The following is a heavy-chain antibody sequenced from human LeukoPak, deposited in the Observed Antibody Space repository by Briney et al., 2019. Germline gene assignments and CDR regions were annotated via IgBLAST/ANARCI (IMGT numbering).Heavy chain of an antibody. D-gene: IGHD6-13*01. V-gene: IGHV4-59*01. J-gene: IGHJ4*02. CDR2: IYYSGST. CDR1: GGSISSYY. Sequence: PSETLSLTCTVSGGSISSYYWSWIRQPPGKGLEWIGYIYYSGSTNYNPSLKSRVTISVDTSKNQFSLKLSSVTAADTAVYYCAREHFYSSSWPHGSGHYFDYWGQGTLVTVSS. CDR3: AREHFYSSSWPHGSGHYFDY.